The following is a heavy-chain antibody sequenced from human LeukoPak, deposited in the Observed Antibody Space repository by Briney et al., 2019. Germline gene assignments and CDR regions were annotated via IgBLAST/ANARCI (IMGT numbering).Heavy chain of an antibody. CDR2: IYSGGST. V-gene: IGHV3-66*01. J-gene: IGHJ6*02. Sequence: GGSLRLSCAASGFTLSSNYMSWVRQAPGKGLEWVSVIYSGGSTYYADSVTGRFTISRDNSKNTLYLQMNSLRAEDTAVYYCAKDYATSGYYYNYYYGMDVWGQGTTVTVSS. CDR3: AKDYATSGYYYNYYYGMDV. CDR1: GFTLSSNY. D-gene: IGHD3-22*01.